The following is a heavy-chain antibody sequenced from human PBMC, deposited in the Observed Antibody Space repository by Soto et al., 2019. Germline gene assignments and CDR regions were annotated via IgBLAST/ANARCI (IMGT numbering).Heavy chain of an antibody. CDR3: ARVYCSGGGCYHLDY. CDR1: GFTFSSYW. CDR2: INSDGSST. Sequence: GGSLRLSCAASGFTFSSYWMHWVRQAPGKGLVWVSRINSDGSSTSYADSVKGRFTISRDNAKNTLYLQMNSLRAEDTAVYYCARVYCSGGGCYHLDYWGQGTQVTVSS. J-gene: IGHJ4*02. D-gene: IGHD2-15*01. V-gene: IGHV3-74*01.